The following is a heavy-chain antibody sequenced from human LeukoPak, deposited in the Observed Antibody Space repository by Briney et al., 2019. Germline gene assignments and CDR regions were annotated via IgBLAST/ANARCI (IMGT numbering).Heavy chain of an antibody. D-gene: IGHD3-10*01. Sequence: ASVKVSCKASGYTFASYGISWVRQAPGQGLEWMGWISAYNGNTNYAQKLQGRVTMTTATSTSTAYMELRSLRADDTAVYYCARDLFTITTVDYWGQGTLVTVSS. J-gene: IGHJ4*02. CDR2: ISAYNGNT. CDR3: ARDLFTITTVDY. V-gene: IGHV1-18*01. CDR1: GYTFASYG.